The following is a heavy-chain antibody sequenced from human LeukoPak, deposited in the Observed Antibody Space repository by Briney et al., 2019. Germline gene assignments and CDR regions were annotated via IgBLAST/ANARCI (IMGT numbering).Heavy chain of an antibody. CDR2: ISYDGSNK. Sequence: GRSLRLSCAASGFTFSSYGMHWVRQAPGKGLEWVAVISYDGSNKYYADSLKGRFTISRDNSKNTLYLQMNSLRAEDTAVYYCAKGQQWLVWWFDPWGQGTLVTVSS. J-gene: IGHJ5*02. CDR1: GFTFSSYG. V-gene: IGHV3-30*18. D-gene: IGHD6-19*01. CDR3: AKGQQWLVWWFDP.